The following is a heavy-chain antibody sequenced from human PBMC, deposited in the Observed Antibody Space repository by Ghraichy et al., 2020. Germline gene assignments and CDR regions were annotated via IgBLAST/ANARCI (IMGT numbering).Heavy chain of an antibody. J-gene: IGHJ5*01. V-gene: IGHV4-59*01. CDR3: ARGGYSSSRFQVDLFDS. CDR1: GGSISGYY. Sequence: SETLSLTCTVSGGSISGYYWSWIRQPPGKGLQWIAYVYYSRSTDHNPSLKSRVTISVDTSKNQFSLKLTSVTAADTAVYYCARGGYSSSRFQVDLFDSWGQGTLVTVSS. CDR2: VYYSRST. D-gene: IGHD6-13*01.